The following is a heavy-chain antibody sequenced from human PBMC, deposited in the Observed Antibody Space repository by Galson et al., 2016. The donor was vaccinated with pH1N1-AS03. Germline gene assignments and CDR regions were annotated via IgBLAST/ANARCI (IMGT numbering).Heavy chain of an antibody. CDR1: GGTFSSYA. J-gene: IGHJ4*02. V-gene: IGHV1-69*10. CDR3: ARGGGTTVTLDY. Sequence: SVKVSCKASGGTFSSYAISWVRQAPGQGLEWMGVIDPNIGSTEYAERFQGRVTLTSDTSTSTVYMDLNRLRYDDTAVYYCARGGGTTVTLDYWGQGNLVTVSS. D-gene: IGHD4-17*01. CDR2: IDPNIGST.